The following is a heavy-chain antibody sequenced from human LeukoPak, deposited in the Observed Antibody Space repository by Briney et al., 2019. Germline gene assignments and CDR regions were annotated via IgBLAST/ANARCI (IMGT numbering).Heavy chain of an antibody. V-gene: IGHV3-33*06. D-gene: IGHD4-11*01. CDR2: IWSDGTNR. CDR3: AKDAQRGFDYSNSLDK. J-gene: IGHJ4*02. Sequence: GRSLRLSCATSGFTFSHYGMHWVRQAPGRGLEWVAVIWSDGTNRYYGDPVKGRFTISRDNFQRTVYLQMDSLRAEDTAVYYCAKDAQRGFDYSNSLDKWGQGTLVTVSS. CDR1: GFTFSHYG.